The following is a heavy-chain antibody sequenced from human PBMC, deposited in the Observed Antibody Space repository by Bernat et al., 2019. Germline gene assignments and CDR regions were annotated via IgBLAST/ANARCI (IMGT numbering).Heavy chain of an antibody. CDR3: VHRQNSGFGY. V-gene: IGHV2-5*02. CDR2: IYGDDNK. CDR1: GFSLTTGGVA. D-gene: IGHD1-26*01. Sequence: QITLKESGPTLVKPTQTLTLACSFSGFSLTTGGVAVGWIRQPPGKALVWLALIYGDDNKRYSPSLKTRLTITKETSKNQVVLTMTNMDPVDTATYYCVHRQNSGFGYWGQGTLVTVSS. J-gene: IGHJ4*02.